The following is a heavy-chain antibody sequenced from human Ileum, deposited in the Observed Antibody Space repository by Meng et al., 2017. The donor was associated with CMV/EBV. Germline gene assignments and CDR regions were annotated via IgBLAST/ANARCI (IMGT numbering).Heavy chain of an antibody. CDR3: AKGDGSYYESAFIV. CDR2: ISSDSDST. D-gene: IGHD3-10*01. CDR1: GFNFDEYA. V-gene: IGHV3-9*03. J-gene: IGHJ3*01. Sequence: SLKISCVASGFNFDEYAMQWVRQAPGKGLEWVSGISSDSDSTAYADSVKGRFTISRDNAKKSLYLQMNSLRVDDMALYYCAKGDGSYYESAFIVWGQGTMVTVSS.